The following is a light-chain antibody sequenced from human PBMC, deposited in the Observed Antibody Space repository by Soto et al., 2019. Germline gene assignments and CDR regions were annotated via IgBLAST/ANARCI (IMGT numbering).Light chain of an antibody. CDR3: QQYDNLPLT. Sequence: ERVLTQSPVTLSVSPGENATLSFRASQSVGSNLAWYQQKPGQAPRLLIFGASSRATGVPARFSGSGSGTEFTLTINSLQSEDFAVYFCQQYDNLPLTFGPGTKVDI. CDR1: QSVGSN. J-gene: IGKJ3*01. CDR2: GAS. V-gene: IGKV3-15*01.